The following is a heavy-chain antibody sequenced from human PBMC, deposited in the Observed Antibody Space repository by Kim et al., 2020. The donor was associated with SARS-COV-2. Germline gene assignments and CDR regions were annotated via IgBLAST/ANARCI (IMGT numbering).Heavy chain of an antibody. CDR1: GFIDTSHY. V-gene: IGHV3-66*01. D-gene: IGHD1-1*01. CDR2: IYRRGAT. CDR3: VLVLAAIGTGELDF. Sequence: GGSLRLSCEISGFIDTSHYVMWVRQSSGSGLEWVSIIYRRGATSYTDAVRGRFTVSRDKSKDTVYLQMTALTVEDTAVYFCVLVLAAIGTGELDFWGQGTPVTVS. J-gene: IGHJ4*02.